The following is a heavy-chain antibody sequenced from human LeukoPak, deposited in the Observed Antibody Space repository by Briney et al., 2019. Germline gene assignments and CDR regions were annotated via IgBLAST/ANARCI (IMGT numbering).Heavy chain of an antibody. V-gene: IGHV4-39*01. J-gene: IGHJ4*02. CDR3: ARHVSGDYDFWSGYQRPFDY. Sequence: SETLSLTCTVSGGYISTSNYYWGWIRQPPGKGLEWIGNIYYSGSTYYNPSLKSRVSLSLDTSMNQFSLKVNSLTAADTAVYYCARHVSGDYDFWSGYQRPFDYWGQGTLVTVSS. CDR1: GGYISTSNYY. CDR2: IYYSGST. D-gene: IGHD3-3*01.